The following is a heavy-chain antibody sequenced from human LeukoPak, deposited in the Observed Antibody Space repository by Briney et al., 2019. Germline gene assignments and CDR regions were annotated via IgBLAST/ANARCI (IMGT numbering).Heavy chain of an antibody. CDR3: ARRGGYCSGGSCELDY. Sequence: SETLSLTCAVYGGSFSGYYWSWIRQPPGKELEWIGEINHSGSTNYNPSLKSRVTISVDTSKNQFSLKLSSVTAADTAVYYCARRGGYCSGGSCELDYWGQGTLVTVSS. D-gene: IGHD2-15*01. V-gene: IGHV4-34*01. CDR1: GGSFSGYY. CDR2: INHSGST. J-gene: IGHJ4*02.